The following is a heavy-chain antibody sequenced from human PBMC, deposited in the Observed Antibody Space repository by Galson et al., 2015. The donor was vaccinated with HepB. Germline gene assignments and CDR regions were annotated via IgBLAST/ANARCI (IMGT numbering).Heavy chain of an antibody. J-gene: IGHJ4*02. D-gene: IGHD6-19*01. CDR2: ISGSGGST. Sequence: SLRLSCAASGFTFSSYAMSWVRQAPGKGLEWVSAISGSGGSTYYADSVKGRFTISRDNSKNTLYLQMNSLRAEDTAVYYCAKPPAPYIAVAGVQSVYWGQGTLVTVSS. V-gene: IGHV3-23*01. CDR1: GFTFSSYA. CDR3: AKPPAPYIAVAGVQSVY.